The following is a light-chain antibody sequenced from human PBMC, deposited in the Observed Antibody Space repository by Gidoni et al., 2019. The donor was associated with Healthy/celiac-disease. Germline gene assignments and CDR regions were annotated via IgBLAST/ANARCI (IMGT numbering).Light chain of an antibody. J-gene: IGLJ1*01. CDR3: SSYTSSSTLGV. Sequence: QSALTQPASVSGSPGQSITISCTGTSSDVGGYNYASWYQHHPGKAPKLMIYDVSNRPSGVSNRFSGSKSGNTASLTISGLQAEDEADYYCSSYTSSSTLGVFGTGTKVTVL. CDR1: SSDVGGYNY. V-gene: IGLV2-14*03. CDR2: DVS.